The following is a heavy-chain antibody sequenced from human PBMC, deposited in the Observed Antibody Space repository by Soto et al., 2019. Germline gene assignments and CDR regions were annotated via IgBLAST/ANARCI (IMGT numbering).Heavy chain of an antibody. CDR1: GFTFSSYG. CDR2: ISYDGSNK. Sequence: GGSLRLSCAASGFTFSSYGMHWVRQAPGKGLEWVAVISYDGSNKYYADSVKGRFTISRDNSKNTLYLQMNSLRAEDTAVYYFSKVIRVGTILQYRGQGTLVT. D-gene: IGHD3-3*01. CDR3: SKVIRVGTILQY. V-gene: IGHV3-30*18. J-gene: IGHJ4*02.